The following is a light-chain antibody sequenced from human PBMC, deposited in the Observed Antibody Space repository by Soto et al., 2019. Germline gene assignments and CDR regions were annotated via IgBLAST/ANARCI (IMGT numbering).Light chain of an antibody. CDR2: EVS. CDR3: MQRTQLPPT. CDR1: QSLLHITGETF. Sequence: DVVMTQTPLSLSVAPGQPASISCKSSQSLLHITGETFLFWYLQKPGQSPQLLIYEVSTRVSAVPDRFSGSGPGTDFTLEISRVETDDVGIYYCMQRTQLPPTFGQGTRLGIE. V-gene: IGKV2-29*03. J-gene: IGKJ5*01.